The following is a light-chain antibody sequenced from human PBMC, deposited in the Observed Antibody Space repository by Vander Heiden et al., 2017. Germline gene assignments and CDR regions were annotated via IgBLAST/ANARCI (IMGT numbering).Light chain of an antibody. CDR1: SSDVGAYSY. CDR3: SSYAGNNAYV. CDR2: DVT. Sequence: QSALTQPPSASGSPGQSATISCTGTSSDVGAYSYVSGYQQHPGKAPKLMIYDVTKRPSGVPDRFSGSKSGNTASLTVSGLQAEDEADYYCSSYAGNNAYVFGTGTKVTVL. V-gene: IGLV2-8*01. J-gene: IGLJ1*01.